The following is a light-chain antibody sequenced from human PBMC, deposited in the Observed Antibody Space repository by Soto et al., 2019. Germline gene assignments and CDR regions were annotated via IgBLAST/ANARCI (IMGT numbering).Light chain of an antibody. CDR1: QSISSW. J-gene: IGKJ1*01. CDR2: KAS. Sequence: DIQMTQSPSTLSASVGDRVTLTCRASQSISSWLAWYQQKPGKAPKLLIYKASSLESGVPSRFSGSGSGTEFTLTISSPQPDDFATYYCQQYNSFSWTFGQGTKVEIK. CDR3: QQYNSFSWT. V-gene: IGKV1-5*03.